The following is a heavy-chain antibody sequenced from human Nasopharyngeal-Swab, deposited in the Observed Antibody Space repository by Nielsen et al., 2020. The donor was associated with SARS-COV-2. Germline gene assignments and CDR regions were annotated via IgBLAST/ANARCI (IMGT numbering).Heavy chain of an antibody. CDR2: ISGSGGST. CDR1: GFTFSCYV. J-gene: IGHJ4*02. CDR3: AKDILRGTGTTIVDY. V-gene: IGHV3-23*01. Sequence: GESLKISCAASGFTFSCYVISWVRQPPGKGLEWVSAISGSGGSTYYADSVKGRFTITRDNSKNTLYLQMNSRRDEDTAVYYCAKDILRGTGTTIVDYWGEGTLVTVSS. D-gene: IGHD1-7*01.